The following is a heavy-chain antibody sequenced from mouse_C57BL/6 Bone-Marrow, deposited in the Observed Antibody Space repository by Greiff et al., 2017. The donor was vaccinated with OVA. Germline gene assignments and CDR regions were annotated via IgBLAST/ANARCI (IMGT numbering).Heavy chain of an antibody. J-gene: IGHJ3*01. V-gene: IGHV8-12*01. CDR3: ACGRWSWFAY. Sequence: QVQLKQSGPGILQPSQTLSLTCSFSGFSLSTSGMGVSWIRQPSGKGLEWLAHIYWDDDKYYNPSLKSRLTISKDTSRNRVFLKLTSVDTADTATYCCACGRWSWFAYWGQGTLVTVSA. CDR1: GFSLSTSGMG. D-gene: IGHD1-1*02. CDR2: IYWDDDK.